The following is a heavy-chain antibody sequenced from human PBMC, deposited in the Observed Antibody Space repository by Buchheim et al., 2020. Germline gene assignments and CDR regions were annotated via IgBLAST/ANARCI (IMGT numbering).Heavy chain of an antibody. CDR3: ARAPRRWLQFDYFNY. CDR1: GFTFSSYG. Sequence: VQLVESGGGVVQPGRSLRLSCAASGFTFSSYGMHWVRQAPGKGLEWVANIKQDGSEKYYVDSVKGRFTISRDNAKNSLYLQMNSLRAEDTAVYYCARAPRRWLQFDYFNYWGQGTL. V-gene: IGHV3-7*01. D-gene: IGHD5-24*01. CDR2: IKQDGSEK. J-gene: IGHJ4*02.